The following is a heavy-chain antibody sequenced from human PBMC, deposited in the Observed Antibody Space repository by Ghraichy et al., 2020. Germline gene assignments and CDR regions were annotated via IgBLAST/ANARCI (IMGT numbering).Heavy chain of an antibody. CDR1: GDSISGYY. CDR2: FYYTGIT. D-gene: IGHD1-14*01. Sequence: SETLSLTCTVSGDSISGYYWTWIRQPPGKGMEWIGYFYYTGITNYNPSLKSRVTISVDTSKNQFSLKLSSVTAADTAVYYCARGSITYYYGLDVWGQGTTVTVSS. CDR3: ARGSITYYYGLDV. J-gene: IGHJ6*02. V-gene: IGHV4-59*08.